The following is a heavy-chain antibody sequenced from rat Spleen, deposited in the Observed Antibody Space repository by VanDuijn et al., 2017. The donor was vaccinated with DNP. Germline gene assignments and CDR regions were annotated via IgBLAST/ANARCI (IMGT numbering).Heavy chain of an antibody. Sequence: EVQLVESGGDLVQPGRSLKLSCVASGFTFNKYWMTWIRQVPGKGLEWVAAITSSGGSTYYPDSVKGRFTISRNNAKSTLYLQMDSLRSEDTATYYCATQGYYSSYSPFAYWGQGTLVTVSS. V-gene: IGHV5-31*01. CDR1: GFTFNKYW. J-gene: IGHJ3*01. CDR3: ATQGYYSSYSPFAY. D-gene: IGHD1-2*01. CDR2: ITSSGGST.